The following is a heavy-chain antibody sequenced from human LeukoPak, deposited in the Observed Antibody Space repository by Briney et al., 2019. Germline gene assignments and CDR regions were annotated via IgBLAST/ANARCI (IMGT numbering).Heavy chain of an antibody. Sequence: ASVTVSCMASGYIFTGYYMHWVRQAPGQGLEWMGWINPNSGGTNYAQKFQGRVTMTRDTSISTAYMELSRLRSDDTAVYYCARARSDILTGHPFDYWGQGTLVTVSS. J-gene: IGHJ4*02. CDR1: GYIFTGYY. D-gene: IGHD3-9*01. CDR2: INPNSGGT. CDR3: ARARSDILTGHPFDY. V-gene: IGHV1-2*02.